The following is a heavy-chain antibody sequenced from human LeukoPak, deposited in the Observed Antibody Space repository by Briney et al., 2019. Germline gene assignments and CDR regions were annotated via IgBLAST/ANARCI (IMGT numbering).Heavy chain of an antibody. V-gene: IGHV1-2*02. D-gene: IGHD3-9*01. CDR3: ARGPSAILTGFPFDY. CDR1: GYTFTSYY. Sequence: ASVKVSCKASGYTFTSYYMLWVRQVPGQGLEWMGWINPNSGYTNYAQKFQGRVTMTSDTSISTAYMELSRLRSDDTAMFYCARGPSAILTGFPFDYWGQGTLVTVSS. J-gene: IGHJ4*02. CDR2: INPNSGYT.